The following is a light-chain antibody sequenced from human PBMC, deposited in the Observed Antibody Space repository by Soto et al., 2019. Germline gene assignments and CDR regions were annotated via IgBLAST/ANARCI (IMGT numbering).Light chain of an antibody. J-gene: IGKJ5*01. CDR2: DAS. Sequence: VFIVYTHATFLSPVEEGTLFCRTSLSVSVYLDWYQQKPGQAPRLLISDASNRATGIQARFSGSGSGTDFTLTISSLEPEDFAVYYCHQRPYGPTISFGQVARLDIK. V-gene: IGKV3-11*01. CDR3: HQRPYGPTIS. CDR1: LSVSVY.